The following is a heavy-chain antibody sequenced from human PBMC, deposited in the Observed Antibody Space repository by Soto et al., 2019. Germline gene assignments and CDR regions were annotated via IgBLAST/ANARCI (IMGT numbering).Heavy chain of an antibody. Sequence: LSLTCTVSGGSISSSSYYWGWIRQPPGKGLEWIGSIYYSGSTYYNPSLKSRVTISVDTSKNQFSLKLSSVTAADTAVYYCARQTMVRGVIGYYYYGMDVWGQGTTVTVYS. CDR1: GGSISSSSYY. D-gene: IGHD3-10*01. CDR3: ARQTMVRGVIGYYYYGMDV. CDR2: IYYSGST. J-gene: IGHJ6*02. V-gene: IGHV4-39*01.